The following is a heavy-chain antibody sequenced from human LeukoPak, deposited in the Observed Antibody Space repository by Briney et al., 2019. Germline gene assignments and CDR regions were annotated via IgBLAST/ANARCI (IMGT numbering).Heavy chain of an antibody. CDR3: ARAKPKNMVRGLIMRRESRYYFDY. D-gene: IGHD3-10*01. CDR2: IYSGGST. CDR1: GFTVSSNY. V-gene: IGHV3-53*01. Sequence: GGSLRLSCAASGFTVSSNYMSRVRQAPGKGLEWVSVIYSGGSTYYADSVKGRFTISRDNSKSTLYIQMNSLRAEDTAVYYCARAKPKNMVRGLIMRRESRYYFDYWGQGTLVTASS. J-gene: IGHJ4*02.